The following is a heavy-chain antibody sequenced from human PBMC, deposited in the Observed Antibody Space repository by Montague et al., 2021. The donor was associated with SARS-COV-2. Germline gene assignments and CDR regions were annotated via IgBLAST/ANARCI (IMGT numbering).Heavy chain of an antibody. CDR1: GFTFSSYS. Sequence: SLRLSCAASGFTFSSYSMNWVRQAPGEGLEWVSSISSSSSYIYYADSVKGRFTISRDNAKNSLYLQMNSLRAEDTAVYYCARDLKIAVAGTLFPNYYYAMDVWGQGTTVTVSS. CDR2: ISSSSSYI. J-gene: IGHJ6*02. CDR3: ARDLKIAVAGTLFPNYYYAMDV. V-gene: IGHV3-21*01. D-gene: IGHD6-19*01.